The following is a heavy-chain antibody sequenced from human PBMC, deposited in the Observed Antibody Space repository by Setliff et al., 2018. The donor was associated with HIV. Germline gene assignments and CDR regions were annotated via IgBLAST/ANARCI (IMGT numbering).Heavy chain of an antibody. D-gene: IGHD6-19*01. CDR2: INHSGST. Sequence: PSETLSLTCAVYGGSFSGYFWSWIRQSPGKGLQWIGEINHSGSTTYNPSLKSRVTISVDTSKNQFSLKLSAVTAADTALYYCARSGAPATSTWSPFDYWGHGNQVTVSS. CDR1: GGSFSGYF. V-gene: IGHV4-34*01. CDR3: ARSGAPATSTWSPFDY. J-gene: IGHJ4*01.